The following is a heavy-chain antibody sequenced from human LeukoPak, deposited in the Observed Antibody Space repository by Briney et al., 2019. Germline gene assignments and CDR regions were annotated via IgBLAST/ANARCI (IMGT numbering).Heavy chain of an antibody. D-gene: IGHD3-22*01. Sequence: GGSLRLSCAASGFTFSSYAMSWVRQAPGKGLEWVSAISGSGGSTYYADSVKGRFTISRDNSKNTLYLQMNSLRAEDTAVYYWAKDLAYYDSSGYYPGEGYWGQGTLVTVSS. CDR3: AKDLAYYDSSGYYPGEGY. CDR2: ISGSGGST. V-gene: IGHV3-23*01. J-gene: IGHJ4*02. CDR1: GFTFSSYA.